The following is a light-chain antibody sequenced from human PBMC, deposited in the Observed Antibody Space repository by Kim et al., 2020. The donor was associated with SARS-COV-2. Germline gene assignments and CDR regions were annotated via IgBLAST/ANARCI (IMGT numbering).Light chain of an antibody. CDR1: QSVSGITY. Sequence: EIMLTQSPGTLSLSPGEGATLSCRASQSVSGITYLAWYQQKPGQAPRLLIYGASSRATGIPDRFSGGGSGTDFTLTISRLEPEDFAVYYCQQYGSSPYTFGQGTKLEI. V-gene: IGKV3-20*01. CDR2: GAS. CDR3: QQYGSSPYT. J-gene: IGKJ2*01.